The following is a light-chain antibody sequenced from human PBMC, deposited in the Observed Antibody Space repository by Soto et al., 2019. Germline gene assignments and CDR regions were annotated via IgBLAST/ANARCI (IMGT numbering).Light chain of an antibody. CDR2: GAS. Sequence: EIVMTQSPATLSVSPGERVTFSCRASLRLSTNLAWYQQKPGQAPRLLIYGASNRATGIPDRFSGSGSGTDFTLTISRLEPEDFAVYYCQQYGSSGTFGQGTKVDNK. J-gene: IGKJ1*01. V-gene: IGKV3-20*01. CDR3: QQYGSSGT. CDR1: LRLSTN.